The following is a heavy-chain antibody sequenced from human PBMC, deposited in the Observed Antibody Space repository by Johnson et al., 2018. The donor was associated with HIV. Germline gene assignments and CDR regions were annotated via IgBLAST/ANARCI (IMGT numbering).Heavy chain of an antibody. J-gene: IGHJ3*02. Sequence: VQLVESGGSVVRPGGSPRLTCAASGFTFDDFGMTWVRHPPGKGLEWVSGINWNGATTGYADSVQGRFTISRDNSKNTLYLQMNSLRAEDTAVYYCARDVTKDAFDIWGQGTMVTVSS. CDR1: GFTFDDFG. CDR3: ARDVTKDAFDI. V-gene: IGHV3-20*04. CDR2: INWNGATT. D-gene: IGHD4-17*01.